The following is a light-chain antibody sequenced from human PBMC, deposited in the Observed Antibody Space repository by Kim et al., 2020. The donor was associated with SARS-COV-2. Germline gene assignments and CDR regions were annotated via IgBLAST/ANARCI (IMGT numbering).Light chain of an antibody. CDR2: RDG. CDR1: NIGSTN. CDR3: QVWDNTIWV. J-gene: IGLJ6*01. V-gene: IGLV3-9*01. Sequence: SYELTQPLSASVALGQTVRITCEGNNIGSTNVHWYQQRPGQAPLVITYRDGNRHSVIPELFSGSNSGNTATLTISRAQVGDEADYYCQVWDNTIWVFGGGTKVTVL.